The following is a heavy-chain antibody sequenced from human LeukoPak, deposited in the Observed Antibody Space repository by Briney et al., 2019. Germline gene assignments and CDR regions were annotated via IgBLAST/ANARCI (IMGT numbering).Heavy chain of an antibody. Sequence: GGSLRLSCAASGFTFSSYAMHWVRQAPGKGLEYVSAISSNGGGTYYANSVKGRFTISRDNSKNTLYLQMGSLRAEDMAVYYCARGGHAENFDYWGQGTLVTVSS. V-gene: IGHV3-64*01. CDR1: GFTFSSYA. CDR2: ISSNGGGT. CDR3: ARGGHAENFDY. J-gene: IGHJ4*02. D-gene: IGHD2-8*01.